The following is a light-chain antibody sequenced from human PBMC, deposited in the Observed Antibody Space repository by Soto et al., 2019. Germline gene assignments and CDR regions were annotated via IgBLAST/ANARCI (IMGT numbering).Light chain of an antibody. V-gene: IGKV1D-12*01. J-gene: IGKJ5*01. Sequence: DIQMTQSPSSVSASVGDRVTITCRASQGIRSWLAWYQQKPGKAPKLLIYDASSLQSGVPSRFSGSGSGTDFTLTISRLQPEDVATYYCQQANSFPITFGQGTRLEIK. CDR2: DAS. CDR3: QQANSFPIT. CDR1: QGIRSW.